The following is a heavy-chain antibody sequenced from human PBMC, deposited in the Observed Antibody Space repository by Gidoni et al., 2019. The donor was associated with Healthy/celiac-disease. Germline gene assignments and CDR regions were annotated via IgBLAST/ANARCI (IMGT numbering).Heavy chain of an antibody. Sequence: QVQLVASGGGVVQPGRSLRLSCAASGFTFSSYGMHWVRQAPGKGLDWVAVLSYDVSKKYYADSVKGRFTSSRDNSKNTLYLQMNSLRAEDTALYYCAKDLRPYDSSGYYYSWGQGTLVTVSS. CDR1: GFTFSSYG. D-gene: IGHD3-22*01. V-gene: IGHV3-30*18. CDR2: LSYDVSKK. J-gene: IGHJ4*02. CDR3: AKDLRPYDSSGYYYS.